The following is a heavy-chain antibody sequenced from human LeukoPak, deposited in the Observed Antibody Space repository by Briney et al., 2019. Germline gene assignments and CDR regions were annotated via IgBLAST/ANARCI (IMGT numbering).Heavy chain of an antibody. CDR1: GGTFSSYA. Sequence: ASVKVSCKASGGTFSSYAISWVRQAPGQGLEWMGRIIPILGIANYAQKFQGRVTITADKSTSTAYMELSSLRSEDTAVYYCARDDSSGYYSEMGFDPWGQGTLVTVSS. D-gene: IGHD3-22*01. J-gene: IGHJ5*02. CDR2: IIPILGIA. V-gene: IGHV1-69*04. CDR3: ARDDSSGYYSEMGFDP.